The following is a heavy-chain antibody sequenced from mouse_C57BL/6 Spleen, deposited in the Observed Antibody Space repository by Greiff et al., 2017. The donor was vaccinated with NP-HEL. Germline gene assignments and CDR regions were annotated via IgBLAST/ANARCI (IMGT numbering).Heavy chain of an antibody. D-gene: IGHD2-4*01. Sequence: VQLKQSGAELAKPGASVKLSCKASGYTFTSYWMHWVKQRPGQGLEWIGYINPSSGYTKYNQKFKDKATLTADKSSSTAYMQLSSRTYEDSAVYYCARSMITAYFDYWGQGTTLTVSS. CDR1: GYTFTSYW. CDR2: INPSSGYT. V-gene: IGHV1-7*01. CDR3: ARSMITAYFDY. J-gene: IGHJ2*01.